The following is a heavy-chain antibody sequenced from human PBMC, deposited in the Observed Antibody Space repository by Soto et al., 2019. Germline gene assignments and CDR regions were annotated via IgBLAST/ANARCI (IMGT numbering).Heavy chain of an antibody. CDR2: ISWNSGSI. D-gene: IGHD4-17*01. J-gene: IGHJ4*02. Sequence: GGSLRLSCAASGFTFDDYAMHWVRQAPGKGLEWVSGISWNSGSIGYADSVKGRFTISRDNAKNSLYLQMNSLRAEDTALYYCAKDMGIGDYVVNSPPPAFDYWGQGTLVTVSS. V-gene: IGHV3-9*01. CDR1: GFTFDDYA. CDR3: AKDMGIGDYVVNSPPPAFDY.